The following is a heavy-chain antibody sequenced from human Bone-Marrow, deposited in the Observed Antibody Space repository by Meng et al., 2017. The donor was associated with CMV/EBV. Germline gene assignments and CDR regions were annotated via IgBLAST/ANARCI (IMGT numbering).Heavy chain of an antibody. CDR3: ARALGYCSSTNCYSTPPRS. D-gene: IGHD2-2*03. Sequence: GGSLRLSCAASGFTFSSYSMNWVRQAPGKGLEWVSAISGSGGSTYYADSVKGRFTISRDNSKNTLYLQMNSLRAEDTAVYYCARALGYCSSTNCYSTPPRSWGQGTLVTVSA. CDR1: GFTFSSYS. J-gene: IGHJ5*02. CDR2: ISGSGGST. V-gene: IGHV3-23*01.